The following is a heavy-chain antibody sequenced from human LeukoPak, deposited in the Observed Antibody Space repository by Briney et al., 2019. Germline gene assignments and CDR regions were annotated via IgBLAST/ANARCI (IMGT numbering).Heavy chain of an antibody. V-gene: IGHV1-24*01. D-gene: IGHD3-3*01. CDR1: GYTLTELS. CDR3: ATFPTIFGGTLHYYYYYGMDV. Sequence: ASVKVSCKASGYTLTELSMHWVRQAPGKGLEWMGGFDPEDGETIYAQKFQGRVTMTEDTSTDTAYMELSSLRSEDTAVYYCATFPTIFGGTLHYYYYYGMDVWGQGTTVTVSS. CDR2: FDPEDGET. J-gene: IGHJ6*02.